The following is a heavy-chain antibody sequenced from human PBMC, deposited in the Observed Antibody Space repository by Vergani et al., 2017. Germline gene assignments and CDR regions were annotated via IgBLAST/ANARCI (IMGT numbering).Heavy chain of an antibody. CDR1: GFTFNDYG. D-gene: IGHD2-15*01. Sequence: EEQLVESGGGVVQPGGSLRLSCAGSGFTFNDYGMHWVRQVPGKGLQWLALISWDGDTTFYADLVKGRFTISRDNRKNSLFLQMNSLRPEDTALYYCTKGGHDCSGAGCNFPWGQGTLVTVSS. CDR3: TKGGHDCSGAGCNFP. CDR2: ISWDGDTT. J-gene: IGHJ5*02. V-gene: IGHV3-43D*03.